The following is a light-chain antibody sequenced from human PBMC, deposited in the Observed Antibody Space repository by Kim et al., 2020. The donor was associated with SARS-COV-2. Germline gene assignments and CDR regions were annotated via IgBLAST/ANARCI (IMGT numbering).Light chain of an antibody. CDR3: QSYDSRFWV. CDR1: SGGIASNH. V-gene: IGLV6-57*03. Sequence: GRTVTISCTRSSGGIASNHVQWYQQRPGSAPTTVIYEDSLRASGVPDRFSGSIDSSSNSASLTISGLKTEDEADYYCQSYDSRFWVFGGGTPLTVL. CDR2: EDS. J-gene: IGLJ3*02.